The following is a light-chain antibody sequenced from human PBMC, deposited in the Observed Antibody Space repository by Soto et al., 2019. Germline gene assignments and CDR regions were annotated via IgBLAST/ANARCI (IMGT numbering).Light chain of an antibody. CDR1: QSITTW. V-gene: IGKV1-5*01. CDR2: DVS. Sequence: DIQMTQKTSTVSAYVGDSVTITCRASQSITTWLAWYQQRPGKAPKLLIYDVSSLQSGVPSRFSGSGSGTEFTLTISSLQPDDCATFCCQQYNGYSRTFGQGTKVDI. J-gene: IGKJ1*01. CDR3: QQYNGYSRT.